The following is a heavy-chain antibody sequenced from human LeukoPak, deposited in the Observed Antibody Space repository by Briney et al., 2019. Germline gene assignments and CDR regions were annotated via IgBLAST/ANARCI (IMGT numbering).Heavy chain of an antibody. J-gene: IGHJ4*02. CDR3: ATEIYGRAFDY. D-gene: IGHD1-26*01. V-gene: IGHV1-24*01. CDR1: GYTLTNLY. CDR2: FDPEDGET. Sequence: GASVKVSCKASGYTLTNLYMHWVRQAPGKGLEWMGGFDPEDGETIYAQKFQGRVTMTEDTSTDTAYMELNSLRSEDTAVYYCATEIYGRAFDYWGQGTLVTVSS.